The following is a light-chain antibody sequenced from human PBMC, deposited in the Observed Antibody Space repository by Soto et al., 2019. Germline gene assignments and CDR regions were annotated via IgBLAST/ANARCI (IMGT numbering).Light chain of an antibody. J-gene: IGKJ1*01. Sequence: DVVMTQTPLSLSVAPGQPASISCKSSQSLLHITGETFLFWYLQKPGQSPQLLIYEVSTRVSGVPDRFSGSGSGTDFTLTISSLQPEDFATYYCQQSYSTPQTFGQGTKVDNK. CDR2: EVS. CDR1: QSLLHITGETF. CDR3: QQSYSTPQT. V-gene: IGKV2-29*01.